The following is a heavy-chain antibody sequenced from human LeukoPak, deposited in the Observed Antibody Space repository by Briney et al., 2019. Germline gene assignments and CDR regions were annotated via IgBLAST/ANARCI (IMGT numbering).Heavy chain of an antibody. V-gene: IGHV5-51*01. J-gene: IGHJ4*02. CDR3: ARLTGSYSDY. CDR1: GYSFTSYW. D-gene: IGHD1-26*01. CDR2: IYPRDSDT. Sequence: GESLKISCKGSGYSFTSYWIGWVRQMPGKGLEWMGIIYPRDSDTRYSPSFQGQVTISADKSISTAYLQWSSLEASVTAIYYCARLTGSYSDYWGQGTLVTVSS.